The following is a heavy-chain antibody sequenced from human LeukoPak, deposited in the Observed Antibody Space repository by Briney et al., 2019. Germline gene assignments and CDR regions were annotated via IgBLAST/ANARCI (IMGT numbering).Heavy chain of an antibody. Sequence: PGGSLRLSCAASGFTFSSYAMHWVRQAPGKGLEWVAVIPYDGSNKYYADSVKGRFTISRDNSKNTLYLQMNSLRAEDTAVYYCASTRSHYYYYGMDVWGKGTTVTVSS. J-gene: IGHJ6*04. CDR2: IPYDGSNK. V-gene: IGHV3-30*04. CDR1: GFTFSSYA. CDR3: ASTRSHYYYYGMDV.